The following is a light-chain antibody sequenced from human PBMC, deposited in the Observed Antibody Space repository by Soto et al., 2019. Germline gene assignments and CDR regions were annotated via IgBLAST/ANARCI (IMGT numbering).Light chain of an antibody. CDR2: DVN. V-gene: IGLV2-14*03. J-gene: IGLJ2*01. Sequence: QSALTQPASVSGSPGQSITISCTGTSSDIGAYNFVSWYQQHPGKAPQLMLYDVNIRPSGVSNRFSGSKSGNTASLTISRLQAEDEADYYCTSWTTSTTMIFGGGTKVTVL. CDR3: TSWTTSTTMI. CDR1: SSDIGAYNF.